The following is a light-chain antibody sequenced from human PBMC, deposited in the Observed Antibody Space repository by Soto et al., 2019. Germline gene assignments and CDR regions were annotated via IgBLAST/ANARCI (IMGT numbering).Light chain of an antibody. V-gene: IGLV2-14*01. CDR2: EVS. Sequence: QSVLTQPASVSGSPGQPITISCTGTSSDVGANNYVSWYQHHPGKAPKLLIYEVSNRPSGVSSRVSGSKSGNTASLTISGLQAEAEADYYCSSYINSITFVVFGGGTKLTVL. CDR1: SSDVGANNY. CDR3: SSYINSITFVV. J-gene: IGLJ2*01.